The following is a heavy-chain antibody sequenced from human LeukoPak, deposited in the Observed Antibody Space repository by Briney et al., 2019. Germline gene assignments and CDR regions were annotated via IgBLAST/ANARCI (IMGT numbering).Heavy chain of an antibody. CDR3: AKQYGGSGGDAFGI. V-gene: IGHV3-30*02. Sequence: GGSLRLSCAASGFTFSNYGMHWVRQAPGRGLEWVAFIRHDGTTIYYADSVKGRFTISRDNSRDTVFLQMNNLRPEDTATYYCAKQYGGSGGDAFGIWGQGTIVTVSS. CDR2: IRHDGTTI. D-gene: IGHD4-23*01. CDR1: GFTFSNYG. J-gene: IGHJ3*02.